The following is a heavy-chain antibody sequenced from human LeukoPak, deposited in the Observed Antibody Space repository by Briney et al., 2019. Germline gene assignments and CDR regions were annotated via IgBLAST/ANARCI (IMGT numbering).Heavy chain of an antibody. CDR3: ARSPGYGDYSYYYYYYMDV. J-gene: IGHJ6*03. CDR2: INHSGST. D-gene: IGHD4-17*01. CDR1: GGSITGYY. V-gene: IGHV4-34*01. Sequence: SETLSLTCTVSGGSITGYYWSWIRQPPGKGLEWIGEINHSGSTNYNPSLKSRVTISVDTSKNQFSLKLSSVTAADTAVYYCARSPGYGDYSYYYYYYMDVWGKGTTVTISS.